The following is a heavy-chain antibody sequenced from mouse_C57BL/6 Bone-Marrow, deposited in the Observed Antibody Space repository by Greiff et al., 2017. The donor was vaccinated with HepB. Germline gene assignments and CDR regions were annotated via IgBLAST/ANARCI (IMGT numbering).Heavy chain of an antibody. V-gene: IGHV5-9*01. CDR3: ARTPPIYDGLPGFAY. CDR1: GFTFSSYT. D-gene: IGHD2-3*01. Sequence: EVKVVESGGGLVKPGGSLKLSCAASGFTFSSYTMSWVRQTPEKRLEWVATISGGGGNTYYPDSVKGRFTISRDNAKNTLYLQMSSLRSEDTALYYCARTPPIYDGLPGFAYWGQGTLVTVSA. CDR2: ISGGGGNT. J-gene: IGHJ3*01.